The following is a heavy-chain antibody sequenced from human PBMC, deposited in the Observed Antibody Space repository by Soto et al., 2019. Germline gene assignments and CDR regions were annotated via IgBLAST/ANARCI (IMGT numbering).Heavy chain of an antibody. CDR1: VYPFPSYG. CDR3: ARGWVPPNRYGMDV. CDR2: ISAYNGNT. D-gene: IGHD1-1*01. Sequence: VKNSCKSPVYPFPSYGISLVRQAPGQGLEWMGWISAYNGNTNYAQKLHGRVTMTTDTSTRTAYMELRSLRSDDTAVYYCARGWVPPNRYGMDVWGQGTAVTVPS. V-gene: IGHV1-18*04. J-gene: IGHJ6*02.